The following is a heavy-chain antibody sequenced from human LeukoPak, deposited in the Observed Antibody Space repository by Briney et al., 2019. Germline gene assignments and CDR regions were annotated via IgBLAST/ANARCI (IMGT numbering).Heavy chain of an antibody. Sequence: GASVKVSCKASGYTFTSYDINWVRQATGQGLEWMGWMNPNSGNTGYAQKFQGRVTMTRNTSISTAYMELSSLRSEDTAVYYCARGNSWFPLYYYYYYGMDVWGQGTTVTVSS. CDR3: ARGNSWFPLYYYYYYGMDV. CDR1: GYTFTSYD. CDR2: MNPNSGNT. V-gene: IGHV1-8*01. J-gene: IGHJ6*02. D-gene: IGHD6-13*01.